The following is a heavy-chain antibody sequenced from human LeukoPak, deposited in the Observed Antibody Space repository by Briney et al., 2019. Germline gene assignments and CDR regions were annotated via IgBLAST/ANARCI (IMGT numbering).Heavy chain of an antibody. J-gene: IGHJ6*01. D-gene: IGHD6-19*01. CDR2: INPNSGAT. CDR1: GYSFTGYY. V-gene: IGHV1-2*02. CDR3: AREPVPGTYCYYGMDV. Sequence: ASVKVSCKASGYSFTGYYMHWVRQAPGQGLEWMGWINPNSGATNNAQKFQGRVTMTRDTSISTAYMEMSSLRSDDTAVYYCAREPVPGTYCYYGMDVWGQGTTVSVSS.